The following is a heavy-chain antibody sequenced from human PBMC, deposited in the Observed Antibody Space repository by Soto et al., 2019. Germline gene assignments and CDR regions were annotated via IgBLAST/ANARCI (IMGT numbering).Heavy chain of an antibody. Sequence: QVQLQQWGAGLLKPSETLSLTCAVYGGSFSGYYWSWIRQPPGKGLEWIGEINHSGSTNYNPSLKSRVTISVDTSKNQFSPKLSSVTAADTAVYYCARALTYARFDPWGQGTLVTVSS. J-gene: IGHJ5*02. CDR2: INHSGST. CDR1: GGSFSGYY. CDR3: ARALTYARFDP. D-gene: IGHD2-2*01. V-gene: IGHV4-34*01.